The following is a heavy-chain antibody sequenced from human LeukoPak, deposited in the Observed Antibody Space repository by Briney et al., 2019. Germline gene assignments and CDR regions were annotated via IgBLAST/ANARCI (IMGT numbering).Heavy chain of an antibody. CDR1: GGTFSSYA. Sequence: GASVKVSCKASGGTFSSYAISWVRQAPGQGLEWMGGIIPIFGTANYAQKFQGRVTITADESTSTAYMELSSLRSEDTAVHYCARDEGARRGYSYAVFDYWGQGTLVTVSS. CDR2: IIPIFGTA. CDR3: ARDEGARRGYSYAVFDY. D-gene: IGHD5-18*01. V-gene: IGHV1-69*01. J-gene: IGHJ4*02.